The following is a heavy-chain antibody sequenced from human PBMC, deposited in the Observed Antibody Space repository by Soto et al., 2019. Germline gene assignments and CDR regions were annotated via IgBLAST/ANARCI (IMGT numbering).Heavy chain of an antibody. J-gene: IGHJ4*02. Sequence: QVQLVQSGAEVKKPGASVKVSCKASGYTFTSYDINWVRQATGQGLEWMGWMNPNSGNTGYAQKSQXXITMTRNTSISTAYMELSSLRSEDTAVYYCARSTNDYGDRHWGQGTLVTVSS. V-gene: IGHV1-8*01. CDR2: MNPNSGNT. D-gene: IGHD4-17*01. CDR1: GYTFTSYD. CDR3: ARSTNDYGDRH.